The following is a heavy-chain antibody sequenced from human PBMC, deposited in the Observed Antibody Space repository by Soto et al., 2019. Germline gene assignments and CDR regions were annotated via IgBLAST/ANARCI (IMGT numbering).Heavy chain of an antibody. CDR2: ISGSGGST. V-gene: IGHV3-23*01. D-gene: IGHD6-6*01. CDR1: GFTLYNYA. Sequence: PVGSLRLSCAASGFTLYNYAMAWVRQTPGKGLEWVSGISGSGGSTYYADSVKGRFTISRDNSENTLYLQMNSLRVEDTALYYCAKGARSSYYQGLDVWGQGTTVTVSS. J-gene: IGHJ6*02. CDR3: AKGARSSYYQGLDV.